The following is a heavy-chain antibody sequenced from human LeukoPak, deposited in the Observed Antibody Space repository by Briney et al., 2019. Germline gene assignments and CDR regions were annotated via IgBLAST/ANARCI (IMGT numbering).Heavy chain of an antibody. CDR2: IYTSGST. V-gene: IGHV4-4*07. CDR1: GGSISSYY. CDR3: ARSYYYDSSGYYYFYPSGMDV. J-gene: IGHJ6*02. Sequence: SETLSLTCTVSGGSISSYYWSWIRQPAGKGLEWIGRIYTSGSTNYNPSLKSRVTMSVDTSKNRFSLKLSSVTAADTAVYYCARSYYYDSSGYYYFYPSGMDVWGQGTTVTVSS. D-gene: IGHD3-22*01.